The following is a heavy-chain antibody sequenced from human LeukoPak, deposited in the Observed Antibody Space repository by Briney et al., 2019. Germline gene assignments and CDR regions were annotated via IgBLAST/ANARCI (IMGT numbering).Heavy chain of an antibody. CDR1: GYTFTGYY. V-gene: IGHV1-2*02. CDR3: ARDQGVGAISAFDI. Sequence: SVKVSCKASGYTFTGYYMHWVRQAPGQGLEWMGWINPNSGGTNYAQKFQGRVTMTRDTSISTAYMELSRLRSDDTAVYYCARDQGVGAISAFDIWGQGTMVTVSS. J-gene: IGHJ3*02. D-gene: IGHD1-26*01. CDR2: INPNSGGT.